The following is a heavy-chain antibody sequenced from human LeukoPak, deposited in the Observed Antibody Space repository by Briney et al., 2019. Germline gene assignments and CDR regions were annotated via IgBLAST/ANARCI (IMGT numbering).Heavy chain of an antibody. CDR1: GXTFSDFY. D-gene: IGHD3-9*01. CDR2: ITPSSYT. CDR3: AKAEGYDILTGLDY. V-gene: IGHV3-11*03. Sequence: KPGGSLRLSCAASGXTFSDFYMTWIRQAPGKGPEWLSYITPSSYTNYADSVRGRFTLSRDNAKNSLYLQMNSLRAEDTAVYYCAKAEGYDILTGLDYWGQGTLVTVSS. J-gene: IGHJ4*02.